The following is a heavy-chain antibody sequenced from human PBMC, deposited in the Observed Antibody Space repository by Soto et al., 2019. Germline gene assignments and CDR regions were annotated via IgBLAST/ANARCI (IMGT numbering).Heavy chain of an antibody. D-gene: IGHD3-22*01. Sequence: SETLSLTCAVYGGSFSGYYWTWIRQPPGTGLEWIGEINHSGSTNYNPSLKSRVTISVDTSKNQFSLKLTSVTAADTAVYYCARSSQYSYDSSEGNFDSWGRGTLVTVS. CDR1: GGSFSGYY. V-gene: IGHV4-34*01. J-gene: IGHJ4*02. CDR2: INHSGST. CDR3: ARSSQYSYDSSEGNFDS.